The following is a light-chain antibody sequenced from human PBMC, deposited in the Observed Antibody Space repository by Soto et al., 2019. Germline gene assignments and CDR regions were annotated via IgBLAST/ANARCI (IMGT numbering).Light chain of an antibody. J-gene: IGLJ3*02. CDR1: NIGSQS. Sequence: SYELTQTPSLSVGPEKTASITCGGDNIGSQSVHWYQHKPGQAPILVMRYDSDRPSGIPERFSGSNSGNTATLTISRVEAGDEADYYCQVWDSSSDRPVFGGGTQLTVL. V-gene: IGLV3-21*04. CDR3: QVWDSSSDRPV. CDR2: YDS.